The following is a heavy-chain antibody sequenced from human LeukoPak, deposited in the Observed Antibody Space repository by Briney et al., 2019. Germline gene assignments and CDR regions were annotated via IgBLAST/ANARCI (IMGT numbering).Heavy chain of an antibody. CDR2: ISYDGSDE. Sequence: GGSLRLSCAASGFTFSSYAMSWVRQAPGKGLEWVAFISYDGSDEYYAESVKGRFYISRDNSKNTMFLQMNSLRPDDTAVYYCARGGVRFCSGDSCQGRFDYWGQGTLVTVSS. J-gene: IGHJ4*02. CDR3: ARGGVRFCSGDSCQGRFDY. D-gene: IGHD2-15*01. V-gene: IGHV3-30*04. CDR1: GFTFSSYA.